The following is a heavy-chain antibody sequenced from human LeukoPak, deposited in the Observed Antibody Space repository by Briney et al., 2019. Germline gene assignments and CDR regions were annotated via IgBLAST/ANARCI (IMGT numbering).Heavy chain of an antibody. D-gene: IGHD2-2*01. Sequence: GGSLRLSCTASGSAFDEHGMSWVRQVPGKGLEWVSGINWSGGSTGYADPLRGRFTISRDNAKNSLYLQMDSLRAEDTALYYCARAPITSPFYFDYWGQGTLVTVSS. CDR1: GSAFDEHG. CDR2: INWSGGST. V-gene: IGHV3-20*04. CDR3: ARAPITSPFYFDY. J-gene: IGHJ4*02.